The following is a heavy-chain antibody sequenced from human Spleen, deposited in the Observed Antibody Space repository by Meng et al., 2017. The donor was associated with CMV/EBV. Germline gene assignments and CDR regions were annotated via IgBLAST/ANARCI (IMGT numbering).Heavy chain of an antibody. D-gene: IGHD2-21*01. Sequence: SETLSLTCTVSGYSISSGYYWGWIRQPPGKGLEWIGAIYHSGSTFYNPSLKSRVTISVDTSKNQFSLRLTSVTAADTAMYFCATAYCGGDCQFDSWGQGTLVTVSS. V-gene: IGHV4-38-2*02. CDR1: GYSISSGYY. J-gene: IGHJ4*02. CDR2: IYHSGST. CDR3: ATAYCGGDCQFDS.